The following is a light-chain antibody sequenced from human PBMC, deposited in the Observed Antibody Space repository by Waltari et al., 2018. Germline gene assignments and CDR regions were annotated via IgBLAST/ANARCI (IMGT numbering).Light chain of an antibody. CDR3: QTWGTDFHT. CDR1: SGHSNNA. CDR2: LNSDGTH. V-gene: IGLV4-69*01. J-gene: IGLJ2*01. Sequence: QVVLTQSPSASASLGASVKLTCPLSSGHSNNAIAWHQQQPEKGPRYLMRLNSDGTHNKGDGIPDRFSGSSSGAERYLTISSLQSEDEADYYCQTWGTDFHTFGGGTRLTVL.